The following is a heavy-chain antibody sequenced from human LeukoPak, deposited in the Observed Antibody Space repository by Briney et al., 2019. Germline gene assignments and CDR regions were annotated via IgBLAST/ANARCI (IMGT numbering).Heavy chain of an antibody. CDR2: IYYSGST. CDR1: GGSISSYY. Sequence: PSETLSLTCTVSGGSISSYYWSWIRQPPGKGLEWIGYIYYSGSTNYNPSLKSRVTMSVDTSKNQFSLKLSSVTAADTAVYYCARNGYEAFDIWGQGTMVTVSS. J-gene: IGHJ3*02. CDR3: ARNGYEAFDI. D-gene: IGHD5-12*01. V-gene: IGHV4-59*08.